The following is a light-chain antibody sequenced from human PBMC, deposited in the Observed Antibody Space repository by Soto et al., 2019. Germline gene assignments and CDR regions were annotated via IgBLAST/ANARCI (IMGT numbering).Light chain of an antibody. CDR1: NGDVGGYNY. Sequence: QSVLTQPPPASGAPGQSVTISRPGTNGDVGGYNYVSWYQQHPGKAPKLMIFEVSERPSGVPDRFSASKSGNTASLTVSGLQAEDEADYYCSSYAGSNNYVFGTGTKVTVL. CDR3: SSYAGSNNYV. J-gene: IGLJ1*01. V-gene: IGLV2-8*01. CDR2: EVS.